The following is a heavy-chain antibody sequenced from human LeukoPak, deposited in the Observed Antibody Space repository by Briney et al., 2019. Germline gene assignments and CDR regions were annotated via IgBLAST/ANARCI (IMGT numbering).Heavy chain of an antibody. CDR3: TRDIGSFRQDV. CDR1: GGSFSGYY. Sequence: PSETLSLTCAVYGGSFSGYYWSWIRQPPGKGLEWIGEINHSGSTNYNPSLKSRVTISVDTPKNQFSLKLTSVTAADTAVYYCTRDIGSFRQDVWGKGTTVTVSS. V-gene: IGHV4-34*01. D-gene: IGHD5-12*01. J-gene: IGHJ6*04. CDR2: INHSGST.